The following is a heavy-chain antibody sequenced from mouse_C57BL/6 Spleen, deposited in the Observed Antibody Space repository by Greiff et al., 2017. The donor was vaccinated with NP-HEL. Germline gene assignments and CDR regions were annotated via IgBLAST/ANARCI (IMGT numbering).Heavy chain of an antibody. Sequence: EVKVVESGGGLVQPKGSLKLSCAASGFSFNTYAMNWVRQAPGKGLEWVARIRSKSNNYATYYADSVKDRFTISRDDSESMLYLQMNNLKTEDTAMYYCVRGLRELAYWGQGTLVTVSA. J-gene: IGHJ3*01. CDR2: IRSKSNNYAT. CDR3: VRGLRELAY. V-gene: IGHV10-1*01. CDR1: GFSFNTYA. D-gene: IGHD2-1*01.